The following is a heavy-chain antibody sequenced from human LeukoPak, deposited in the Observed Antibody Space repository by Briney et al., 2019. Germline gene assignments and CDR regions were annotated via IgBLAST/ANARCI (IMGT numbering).Heavy chain of an antibody. CDR2: ISHDGSNE. Sequence: PGGSLRLSCAASGFTFNSYGMHWVRQAPGKGLEWVAVISHDGSNEYYRDSVKGRFTISRDNSKNTLYLQMNSLRAEDTAVYYCAKDKDSMIRGADYWGQGTLVTVSS. CDR3: AKDKDSMIRGADY. D-gene: IGHD3-10*01. CDR1: GFTFNSYG. V-gene: IGHV3-30*18. J-gene: IGHJ4*02.